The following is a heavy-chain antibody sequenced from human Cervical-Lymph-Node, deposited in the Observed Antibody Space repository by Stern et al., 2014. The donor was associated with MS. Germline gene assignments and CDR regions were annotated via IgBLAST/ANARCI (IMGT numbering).Heavy chain of an antibody. CDR1: GFIFSDYS. J-gene: IGHJ4*02. D-gene: IGHD4-17*01. Sequence: VQLGQSGGGLVKPGGSLRLSCVASGFIFSDYSVNWVRQAPGKGLEWVSSISSTGTYIHYADSVKGRFTISRDNAQKSLYLQMNSLRAEDTAVYYCATDLMTTVTTIEYWGQGALVTVSS. CDR3: ATDLMTTVTTIEY. V-gene: IGHV3-21*01. CDR2: ISSTGTYI.